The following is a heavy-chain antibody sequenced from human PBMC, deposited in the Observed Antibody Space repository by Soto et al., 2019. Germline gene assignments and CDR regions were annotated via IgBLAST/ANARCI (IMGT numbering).Heavy chain of an antibody. CDR1: GGSISSGGYY. D-gene: IGHD3-22*01. Sequence: SETLSLTCTVSGGSISSGGYYWSWIRQHPGKGLEWIGYIYYSGSTYYNPSLKSRVTISVDTSKNQFSLKLSSVTAADTAVYYCARVFFTRRDSYFDYWGQGTLVTV. J-gene: IGHJ4*02. CDR3: ARVFFTRRDSYFDY. V-gene: IGHV4-31*03. CDR2: IYYSGST.